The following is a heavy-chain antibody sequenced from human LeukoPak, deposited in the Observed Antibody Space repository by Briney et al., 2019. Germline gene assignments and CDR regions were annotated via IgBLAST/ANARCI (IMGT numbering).Heavy chain of an antibody. Sequence: GGSLRLSCAASGFTFSSYAMSWVRQAPGKGLEWVSAISGSGGSTYYADSVKGRFTISRDNSKNTLYLQMNSLRAEDTAVYYCARDTGRDGYNYPVDYWGQGTLVTVSS. V-gene: IGHV3-23*01. D-gene: IGHD5-24*01. CDR3: ARDTGRDGYNYPVDY. J-gene: IGHJ4*01. CDR2: ISGSGGST. CDR1: GFTFSSYA.